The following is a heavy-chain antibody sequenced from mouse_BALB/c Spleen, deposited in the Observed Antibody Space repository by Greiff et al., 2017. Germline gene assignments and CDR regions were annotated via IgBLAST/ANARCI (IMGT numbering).Heavy chain of an antibody. D-gene: IGHD1-1*01. J-gene: IGHJ3*01. V-gene: IGHV5-6-3*01. Sequence: EVKLVESGGGLVQPGGSLKLSCAASGFTFSSYGMSWVRQTPDKRLELVATINSNGGSTYYPDSVKGRFTISRDNAKNTLYLQMSSLKSEDTAMYYCARDGSSPSWFAYWGQGTLVTVSA. CDR2: INSNGGST. CDR3: ARDGSSPSWFAY. CDR1: GFTFSSYG.